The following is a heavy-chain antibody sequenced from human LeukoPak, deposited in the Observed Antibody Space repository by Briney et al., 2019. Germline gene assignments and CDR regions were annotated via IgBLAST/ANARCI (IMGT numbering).Heavy chain of an antibody. CDR2: IYTSGST. J-gene: IGHJ3*02. CDR3: ATGSSSWYAGAFDI. CDR1: GGSISSYY. V-gene: IGHV4-4*07. Sequence: SETLSLTCTVSGGSISSYYWNWIRQPAGKGLEWIGRIYTSGSTNYNPSLKSRVTMSVDTSKNQFSLKLSSVTAADTAVYYCATGSSSWYAGAFDIWGQGTMVTVSS. D-gene: IGHD6-13*01.